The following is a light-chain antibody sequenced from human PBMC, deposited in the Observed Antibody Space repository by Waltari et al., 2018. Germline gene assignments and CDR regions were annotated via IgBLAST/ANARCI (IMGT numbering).Light chain of an antibody. CDR3: QQYLSAPFT. Sequence: DIVLTQSPLSLPVTSGEPASISCRSSQGPLHSEGHILLDWYLQKPGQSPQLLIYLGSHRASGVPDRFSGSGSGTDFTLEISRVEAEDVGVYYCQQYLSAPFTFGQGTRLEIK. CDR2: LGS. V-gene: IGKV2-28*01. CDR1: QGPLHSEGHIL. J-gene: IGKJ5*01.